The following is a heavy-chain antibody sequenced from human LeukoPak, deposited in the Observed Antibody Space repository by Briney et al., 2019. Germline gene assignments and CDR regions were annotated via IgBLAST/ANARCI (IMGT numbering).Heavy chain of an antibody. J-gene: IGHJ3*02. D-gene: IGHD3-3*01. CDR2: ISAYNGNT. Sequence: GASVKVSCKAAGYTLTSYGISWVRQAPGQGLEWMGWISAYNGNTNYAQKLQGRVTMTTDTSTSTAYMELRSLRSDDTAVYYCARAYTSIITIFGVVKRALGGHDAFDIWGQGTMVTVSS. CDR1: GYTLTSYG. CDR3: ARAYTSIITIFGVVKRALGGHDAFDI. V-gene: IGHV1-18*01.